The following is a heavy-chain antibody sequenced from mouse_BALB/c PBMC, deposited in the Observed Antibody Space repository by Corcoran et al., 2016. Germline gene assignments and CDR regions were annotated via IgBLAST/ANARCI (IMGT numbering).Heavy chain of an antibody. CDR3: ANGEWYFDV. J-gene: IGHJ1*01. CDR1: GFNIKDTY. V-gene: IGHV14-3*02. Sequence: EVQLQQSGAELVKPGASVKLSCTASGFNIKDTYMHWVKQRPEQGLEWIGRIDPANGNTKYDPKVQGKATITAEPSANTAYLQLSSLTSEDTAVYYGANGEWYFDVGGAGTTVTVSS. CDR2: IDPANGNT.